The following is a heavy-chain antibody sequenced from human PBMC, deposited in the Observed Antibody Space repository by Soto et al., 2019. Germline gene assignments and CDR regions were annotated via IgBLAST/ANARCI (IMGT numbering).Heavy chain of an antibody. CDR3: ARDHERGYSSGWYGWFDP. J-gene: IGHJ5*02. CDR1: GGSISSSSYY. V-gene: IGHV4-39*07. Sequence: SETLSLTCTVSGGSISSSSYYWGWIRQPPGKGLEWIGSIYYSGSTYYNPSLKSRVTISVDTSKNQFSLKLSSVTAADTAVYYCARDHERGYSSGWYGWFDPWGQGTLVTVSS. D-gene: IGHD6-19*01. CDR2: IYYSGST.